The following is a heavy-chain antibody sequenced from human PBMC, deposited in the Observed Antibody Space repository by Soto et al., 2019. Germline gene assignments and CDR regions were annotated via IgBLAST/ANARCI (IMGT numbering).Heavy chain of an antibody. CDR2: INHSGST. D-gene: IGHD3-10*01. Sequence: QVQLQQWGAGLLKPSETLSLTCAVYGGSFSGYYWSWIRQPPGKGLEWMGEINHSGSTNYNPSLKGRVTISVDTSKNQFSLKLSSVTAADTAVYYCARPRRGSGSYPYYFDYWGQGTLVTVSS. CDR3: ARPRRGSGSYPYYFDY. CDR1: GGSFSGYY. J-gene: IGHJ4*02. V-gene: IGHV4-34*01.